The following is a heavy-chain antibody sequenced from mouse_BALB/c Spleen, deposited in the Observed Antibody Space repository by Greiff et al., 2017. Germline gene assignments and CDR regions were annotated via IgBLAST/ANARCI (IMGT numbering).Heavy chain of an antibody. D-gene: IGHD1-1*02. CDR1: GFTFSSYC. CDR3: ARRWYGYVGEDYAVYY. J-gene: IGHJ2*01. CDR2: INSNGGST. Sequence: EVQRVESGGGFVKLGGSLKLSCAASGFTFSSYCMSWVHQTPGQRLELVADINSNGGSTYYPDTVKGRFTISRDQSTNTLYLQMSRLKSEHTALYYGARRWYGYVGEDYAVYYGGQGATGNVS. V-gene: IGHV5-6-2*01.